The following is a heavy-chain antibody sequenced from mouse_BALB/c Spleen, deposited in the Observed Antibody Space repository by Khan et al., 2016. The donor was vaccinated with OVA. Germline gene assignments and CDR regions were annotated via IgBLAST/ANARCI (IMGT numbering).Heavy chain of an antibody. V-gene: IGHV9-3-1*01. D-gene: IGHD1-1*01. Sequence: QIQLVQSGPELKKPGETVKISCKASGYTFTNYGMNWVKQAPGKGLKWMGWIYTYTGEPTYADDFKGRFAFSLESSASTASLQINDLTNEDTATYFCARGSSRAMDYWGQGTSVTVSS. CDR3: ARGSSRAMDY. J-gene: IGHJ4*01. CDR2: IYTYTGEP. CDR1: GYTFTNYG.